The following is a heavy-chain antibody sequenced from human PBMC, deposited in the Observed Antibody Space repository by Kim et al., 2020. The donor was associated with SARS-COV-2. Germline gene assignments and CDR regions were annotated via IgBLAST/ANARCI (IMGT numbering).Heavy chain of an antibody. D-gene: IGHD3-16*02. Sequence: SETLSLTCTVSGDSIGDYYWSWIRQPPGKGLEWIGYIYYSGSTNYNPSLKSRVTISLDPSKNQFSLKLTSVTPADTAVYYCARELYGIYDYVWGSYRYNWFDSWGQGTLVTVSS. CDR1: GDSIGDYY. V-gene: IGHV4-59*01. J-gene: IGHJ5*01. CDR2: IYYSGST. CDR3: ARELYGIYDYVWGSYRYNWFDS.